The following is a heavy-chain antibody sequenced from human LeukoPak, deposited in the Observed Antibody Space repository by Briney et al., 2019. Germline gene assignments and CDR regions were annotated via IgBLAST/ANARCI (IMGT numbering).Heavy chain of an antibody. CDR1: GGSFSGYY. CDR3: ARGKELLWFGESPGGFDP. CDR2: INHSGST. D-gene: IGHD3-10*01. V-gene: IGHV4-34*01. Sequence: TSETLSLTCTVYGGSFSGYYWSWIRQPPGKGLEWIGEINHSGSTNYNPSLKSRVTISVDTSKNQFSLKLSSVTAADTAVYYCARGKELLWFGESPGGFDPWGQGTLVTVSS. J-gene: IGHJ5*02.